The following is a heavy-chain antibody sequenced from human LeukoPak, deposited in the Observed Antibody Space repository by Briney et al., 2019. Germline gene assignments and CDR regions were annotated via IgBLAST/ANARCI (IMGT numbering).Heavy chain of an antibody. V-gene: IGHV4-61*02. CDR1: GGSISSGSYY. D-gene: IGHD2-21*02. J-gene: IGHJ6*03. CDR2: IYTSGST. Sequence: PSQTLSLTCTVSGGSISSGSYYSSWIRQPAGKGLEWIGRIYTSGSTNYNPSLKSRVTISVDTSKNQFSLKLSSVTAADTAVYYCARHRGGDCGYYYYYYMDVWGKGTTVTVSS. CDR3: ARHRGGDCGYYYYYYMDV.